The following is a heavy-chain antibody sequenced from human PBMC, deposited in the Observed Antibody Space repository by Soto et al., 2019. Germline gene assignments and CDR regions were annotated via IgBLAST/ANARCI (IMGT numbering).Heavy chain of an antibody. CDR1: GFTFSDYA. Sequence: GGSLRLCCAASGFTFSDYAMSWVRQAPGKGLEWVSAISGSGGTTYYADSVKGRFTFSRDNSKNTLYLQMNSLRAEDTAVYYCAKTANGWFSAFDIWGQGTMVTVSS. CDR2: ISGSGGTT. V-gene: IGHV3-23*01. CDR3: AKTANGWFSAFDI. J-gene: IGHJ3*02. D-gene: IGHD6-19*01.